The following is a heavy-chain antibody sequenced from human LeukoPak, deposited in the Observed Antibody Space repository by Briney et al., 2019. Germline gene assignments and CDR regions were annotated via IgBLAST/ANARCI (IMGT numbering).Heavy chain of an antibody. Sequence: ASVKVSCKASGGTFSSYAISWVRQAPGQGLEWMGWINPNSGDTNYAQKFQGRVTMTRDTSISTAYMELSRLRSDDTAVYYCARDDYYGSGSYYHYYYMDVWGKGTTVTISS. D-gene: IGHD3-10*01. CDR3: ARDDYYGSGSYYHYYYMDV. CDR2: INPNSGDT. V-gene: IGHV1-2*02. J-gene: IGHJ6*03. CDR1: GGTFSSYA.